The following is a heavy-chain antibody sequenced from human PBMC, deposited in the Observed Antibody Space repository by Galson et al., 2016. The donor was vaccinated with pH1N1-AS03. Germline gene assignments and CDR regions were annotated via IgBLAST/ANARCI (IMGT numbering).Heavy chain of an antibody. D-gene: IGHD1-26*01. CDR1: GGTFGRYV. J-gene: IGHJ6*02. CDR2: IIPTLGAP. Sequence: SVKVSCKASGGTFGRYVISWVRQAPGQGLEWMGGIIPTLGAPNYAQKFQGRVTITADESTHIVYMELSSLRSVDTAVYYCARDPRGPCSSATCATTYYFGMDVWGQGTTVIVSS. CDR3: ARDPRGPCSSATCATTYYFGMDV. V-gene: IGHV1-69*13.